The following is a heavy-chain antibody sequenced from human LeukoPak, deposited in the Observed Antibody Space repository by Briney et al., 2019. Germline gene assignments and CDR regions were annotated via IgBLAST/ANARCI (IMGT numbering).Heavy chain of an antibody. CDR3: ARVDGDSIGY. CDR2: IYYSGST. CDR1: GGSISSYY. V-gene: IGHV4-59*01. J-gene: IGHJ4*02. Sequence: SETLSLTCTVSGGSISSYYWSWTRQPPGKGLEWIGYIYYSGSTNYNPSLKSRVTISVDTSKNQFSLKLSSVTAADTAVYYCARVDGDSIGYWGQGTLVTVSS. D-gene: IGHD4-17*01.